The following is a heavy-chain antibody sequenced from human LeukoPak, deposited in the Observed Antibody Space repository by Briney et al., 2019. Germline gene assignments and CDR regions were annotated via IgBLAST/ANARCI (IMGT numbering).Heavy chain of an antibody. CDR3: ARDRLYYDSSGYYYDY. D-gene: IGHD3-22*01. CDR1: GGSISSYH. Sequence: PSETLSLTCTVSGGSISSYHWSWIRQSPGKGLEWIGYIYYSGSTNYNPSLKSRVTISVDTSKKQFSLKLTSVTAADTAVYYCARDRLYYDSSGYYYDYWGQGTLVTVSS. V-gene: IGHV4-59*01. CDR2: IYYSGST. J-gene: IGHJ4*02.